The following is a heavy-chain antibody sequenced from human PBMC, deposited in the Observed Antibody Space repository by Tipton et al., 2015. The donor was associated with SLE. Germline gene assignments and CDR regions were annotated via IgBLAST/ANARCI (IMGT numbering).Heavy chain of an antibody. CDR3: ARSSENYGMDV. D-gene: IGHD6-6*01. J-gene: IGHJ6*02. V-gene: IGHV3-21*01. Sequence: GSLRLSCAASGFTFSSYSMNWVRQAPGKGLEWVSSISSSSSYIYYADSVKGRFTISRDNAKNSLYLQMNSLRAEDAAAYYCARSSENYGMDVWGQGTTVTVSS. CDR2: ISSSSSYI. CDR1: GFTFSSYS.